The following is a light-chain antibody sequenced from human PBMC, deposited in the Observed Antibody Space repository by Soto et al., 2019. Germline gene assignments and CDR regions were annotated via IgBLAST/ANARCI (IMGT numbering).Light chain of an antibody. CDR3: CSFAGNYTYV. J-gene: IGLJ1*01. CDR1: SSDVGGYNY. V-gene: IGLV2-11*01. CDR2: DVS. Sequence: QSVLTQPRSVSGSPGQSVTISCTGTSSDVGGYNYVSWYLQHPGKAPKVMIYDVSKRPSGVPDRFSGSKSGNTASLTISGLQSEDEADYYCCSFAGNYTYVFGTGTKGTVL.